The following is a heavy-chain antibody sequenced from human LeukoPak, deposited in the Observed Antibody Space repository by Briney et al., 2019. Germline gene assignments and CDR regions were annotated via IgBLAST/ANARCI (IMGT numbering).Heavy chain of an antibody. CDR3: ARVASSSPSLYYYYYYMDV. J-gene: IGHJ6*03. V-gene: IGHV3-53*01. D-gene: IGHD6-13*01. CDR1: GFTVSSNY. CDR2: IYSGGST. Sequence: GGSLRLSCAASGFTVSSNYMSWVRQAPGKGLEWVSVIYSGGSTYYADSVKGRFTISRDNSKNTLYLQMNSLRAEDTAVYYCARVASSSPSLYYYYYYMDVWGKGTTATISS.